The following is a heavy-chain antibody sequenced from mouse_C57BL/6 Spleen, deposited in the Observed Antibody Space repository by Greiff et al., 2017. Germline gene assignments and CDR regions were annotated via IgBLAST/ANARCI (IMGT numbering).Heavy chain of an antibody. CDR3: TRDHDRGAMDY. Sequence: EVMLVASGEGLVKPGGSLKLSCAASGFTFSSYAMSWVRQTPEKRLEWVAYISSGGDYIYYADTVKGRFTISRDNARNTLYLQISSLKSEDTAMYYCTRDHDRGAMDYWGQGTSVTVSS. V-gene: IGHV5-9-1*02. J-gene: IGHJ4*01. CDR2: ISSGGDYI. CDR1: GFTFSSYA.